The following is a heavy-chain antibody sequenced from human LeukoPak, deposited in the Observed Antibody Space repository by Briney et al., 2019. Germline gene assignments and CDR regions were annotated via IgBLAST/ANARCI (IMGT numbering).Heavy chain of an antibody. Sequence: PGGSLRLSCAASGFNFGNYAMHWVRQAPGKGREWVSLIPSGGFYEYYADSVKGRFTISRDDSGNTLYLQLNSLRPEDTAVYYCARDSTYYYESGSSGPHYFDNWGQGTLVTVSS. CDR1: GFNFGNYA. CDR3: ARDSTYYYESGSSGPHYFDN. J-gene: IGHJ4*02. D-gene: IGHD3-10*01. CDR2: IPSGGFYE. V-gene: IGHV3-30-3*01.